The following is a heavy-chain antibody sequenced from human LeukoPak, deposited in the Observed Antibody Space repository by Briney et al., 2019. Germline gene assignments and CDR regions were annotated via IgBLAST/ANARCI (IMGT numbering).Heavy chain of an antibody. J-gene: IGHJ4*02. CDR3: ARDLGGGSCCFDY. CDR2: IYYSGST. V-gene: IGHV4-30-4*01. CDR1: GGSISSGDYY. Sequence: PSETLSLTCTVSGGSISSGDYYWSWIRQPPGKGLEWIGYIYYSGSTYYNPSLKSRVTISVDTSKNQFSLKLSSVTAADTAVYYCARDLGGGSCCFDYWGQGTLVTVSS. D-gene: IGHD2-15*01.